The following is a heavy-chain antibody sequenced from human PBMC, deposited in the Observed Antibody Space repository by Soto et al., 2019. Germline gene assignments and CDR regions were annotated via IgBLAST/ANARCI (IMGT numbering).Heavy chain of an antibody. V-gene: IGHV1-3*01. D-gene: IGHD6-13*01. J-gene: IGHJ5*02. CDR3: VRRHVSATGIDWFDP. Sequence: ASVKVSCKASGYTFTSYGIHWVRQAPGQRLEWMGWINAANGDTKYSLKFQGRVTITRDTSASTAYMELSSLRSEDTAVYYCVRRHVSATGIDWFDPWGQGTLVTSPQ. CDR2: INAANGDT. CDR1: GYTFTSYG.